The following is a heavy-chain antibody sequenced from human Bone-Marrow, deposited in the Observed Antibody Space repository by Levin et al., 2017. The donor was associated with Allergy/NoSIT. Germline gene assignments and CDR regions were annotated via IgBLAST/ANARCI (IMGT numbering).Heavy chain of an antibody. D-gene: IGHD6-13*01. J-gene: IGHJ4*02. Sequence: GGSLRLSCAASGFTFSSYWMSWVRQAPGKGLEWVANIKQDGSEKYYVDSVKGRFTISRDNAKNSLYLQMNSLRAEDTAVYYCATDLGYSSSWYRGYWGQGTLVTVSS. CDR2: IKQDGSEK. V-gene: IGHV3-7*01. CDR1: GFTFSSYW. CDR3: ATDLGYSSSWYRGY.